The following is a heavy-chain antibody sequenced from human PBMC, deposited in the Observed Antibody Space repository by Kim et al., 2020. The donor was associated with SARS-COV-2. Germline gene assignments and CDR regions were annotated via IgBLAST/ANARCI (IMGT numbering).Heavy chain of an antibody. CDR1: GFSMSGNA. CDR2: IGGSDDRT. CDR3: AKHILRLAFDY. Sequence: WGSLRLSCAASGFSMSGNAMSWVRQAPGNGLEWVAAIGGSDDRTDYADSVDGRFSISIDKSKNTLYLPMNSLRAEDTAVYYCAKHILRLAFDYWGHVTL. J-gene: IGHJ4*01. V-gene: IGHV3-23*01. D-gene: IGHD3-16*01.